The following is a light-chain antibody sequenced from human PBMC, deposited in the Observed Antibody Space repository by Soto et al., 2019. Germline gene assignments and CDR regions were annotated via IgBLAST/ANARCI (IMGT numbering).Light chain of an antibody. J-gene: IGLJ2*01. CDR2: EGS. CDR1: SSDVGSYNL. V-gene: IGLV2-23*01. Sequence: QSVLTQPASVSGSPGQSITISCTGTSSDVGSYNLVSWYQQHPGKAPKLMLYEGSKRPSGVSNRFSGSKSGNTASLTISGLQAEDEADYYCCSYAGSSTVVFGGGTKLTVL. CDR3: CSYAGSSTVV.